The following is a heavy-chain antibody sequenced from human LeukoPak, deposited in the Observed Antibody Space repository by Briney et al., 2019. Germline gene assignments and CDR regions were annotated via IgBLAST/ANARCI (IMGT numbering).Heavy chain of an antibody. Sequence: ASVKVSCKASGYTFTNYGISWVRQAPGQGLEWMGWISAYNGDTKYARKLQGRVTMTTDASTSTAYMELRSLRSDDTAIYYCARVQYDTSGPDSRFFDSWGQGTLVTVSS. CDR3: ARVQYDTSGPDSRFFDS. D-gene: IGHD3-22*01. CDR1: GYTFTNYG. V-gene: IGHV1-18*01. CDR2: ISAYNGDT. J-gene: IGHJ4*02.